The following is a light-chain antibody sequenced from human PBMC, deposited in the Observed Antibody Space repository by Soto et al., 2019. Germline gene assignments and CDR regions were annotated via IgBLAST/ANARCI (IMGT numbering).Light chain of an antibody. Sequence: PSTLSASVRDRVTITCRPSQNINKWVAWYQQKPGKAPNVLIYDAATLESGGTSRFNGSGAGAEFSLTSSSLQSEDFVVYYCQQHNSWPPYTFGQGTRLEIK. CDR3: QQHNSWPPYT. CDR2: DAA. J-gene: IGKJ5*01. V-gene: IGKV1-5*01. CDR1: QNINKW.